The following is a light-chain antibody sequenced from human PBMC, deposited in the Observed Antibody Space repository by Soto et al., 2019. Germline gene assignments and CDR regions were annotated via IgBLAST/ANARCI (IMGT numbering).Light chain of an antibody. J-gene: IGLJ2*01. V-gene: IGLV2-8*02. CDR2: EVS. CDR3: SSYAGSNHFVV. CDR1: SSDVGGYNY. Sequence: QSALTQPPSASRSPGQSVTISCTGTSSDVGGYNYVSWYQQHPGKAPKLMIYEVSKRPSGVPDRFSGSKSGNTASLTVSGLQAEDEADYFCSSYAGSNHFVVFGGGTKLTVL.